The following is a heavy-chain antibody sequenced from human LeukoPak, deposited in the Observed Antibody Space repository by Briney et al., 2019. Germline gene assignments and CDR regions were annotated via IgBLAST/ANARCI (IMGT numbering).Heavy chain of an antibody. Sequence: GGSLRLSCTVSGFTVSSNSMSWVRQAPGKGLEWVSVISGSGGSTYYADSVKGRFTISRDNSKNTLYLQMNSLRAEDTAVYYCAKDSISWYFPFDYWGQGTLVTVSS. CDR3: AKDSISWYFPFDY. CDR2: ISGSGGST. V-gene: IGHV3-23*01. CDR1: GFTVSSNS. D-gene: IGHD6-13*01. J-gene: IGHJ4*02.